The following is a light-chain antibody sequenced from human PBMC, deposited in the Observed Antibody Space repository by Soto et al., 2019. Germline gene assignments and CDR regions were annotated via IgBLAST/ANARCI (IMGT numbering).Light chain of an antibody. Sequence: QSALTQPASVSGAPGQSITISCSGTSSDVGDYDYVSWYQQHPGEAPKLIIYDVSNRPSGVSNRFSASKSANTASLTISGLLAEDEADYYCSSYRHSATRVFGTGTKLTVL. J-gene: IGLJ1*01. CDR2: DVS. CDR3: SSYRHSATRV. CDR1: SSDVGDYDY. V-gene: IGLV2-14*03.